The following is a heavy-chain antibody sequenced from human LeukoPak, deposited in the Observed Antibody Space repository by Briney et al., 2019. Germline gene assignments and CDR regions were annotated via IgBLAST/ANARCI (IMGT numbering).Heavy chain of an antibody. J-gene: IGHJ4*02. Sequence: SGTLSLTCAVSGGSISSSNWWSWVRQHPGKGLEWIGYIYYSGSTYYNPSLKSRVTISVDTSKNQFSLKLSSVTAADTAVYYCARGRITIFGVVTPFDYWGQGTLVTVSS. V-gene: IGHV4-4*02. CDR2: IYYSGST. CDR1: GGSISSSNW. CDR3: ARGRITIFGVVTPFDY. D-gene: IGHD3-3*01.